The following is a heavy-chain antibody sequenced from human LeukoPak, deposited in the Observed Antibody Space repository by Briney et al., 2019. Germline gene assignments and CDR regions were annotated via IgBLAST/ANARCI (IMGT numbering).Heavy chain of an antibody. V-gene: IGHV3-30*18. D-gene: IGHD4-23*01. CDR1: GFAFSNYA. J-gene: IGHJ4*02. Sequence: GRSLRLSCAASGFAFSNYAMHWVRQAPGKGLEWVAVISYGGDNEYYADSVKGRFTISRDNSKNTLYLQMNSLRAEDTALYYCAKDMRAVVREVYYFDYWGQGNLVTVSS. CDR2: ISYGGDNE. CDR3: AKDMRAVVREVYYFDY.